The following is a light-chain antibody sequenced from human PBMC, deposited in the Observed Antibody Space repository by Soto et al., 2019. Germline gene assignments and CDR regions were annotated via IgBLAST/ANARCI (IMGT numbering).Light chain of an antibody. V-gene: IGKV3-11*01. CDR3: QQRSSWPHP. Sequence: EIVFTQSHATLSLSPGERATLSCRAIQSVNNYLAWYQQKPGQAPRPLIYDASNRATGIPARFSGSGSGTDFTLTISSLEPEDFAVYYCQQRSSWPHPFGQGTRLEIK. CDR1: QSVNNY. CDR2: DAS. J-gene: IGKJ5*01.